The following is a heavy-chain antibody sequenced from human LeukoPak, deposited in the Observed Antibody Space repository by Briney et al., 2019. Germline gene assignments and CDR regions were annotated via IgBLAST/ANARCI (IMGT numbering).Heavy chain of an antibody. CDR2: TSGSRAIT. J-gene: IGHJ4*02. CDR1: GFTFSSYA. V-gene: IGHV3-23*01. CDR3: AGVRRFCSGGSCSTGEYFVY. D-gene: IGHD2-15*01. Sequence: GGSLRLSCAASGFTFSSYAMSWVRQAPGKGLEWVSTTSGSRAITSYADSVRGRFTISRDNSKNTLYLQMNSLRAEDTAVYYCAGVRRFCSGGSCSTGEYFVYWGQGTLVTVSS.